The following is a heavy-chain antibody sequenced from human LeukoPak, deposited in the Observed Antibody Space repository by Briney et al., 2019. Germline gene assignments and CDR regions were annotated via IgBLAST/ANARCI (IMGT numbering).Heavy chain of an antibody. CDR3: ARLMITFGGVIAPVDAFDI. CDR1: GFTVSSNY. CDR2: IYSGGST. V-gene: IGHV3-53*01. J-gene: IGHJ3*02. Sequence: GGSLRLSCAASGFTVSSNYMSWVRQAPGKGLEWVLVIYSGGSTYYADSVKGRFTISRDNSKNTLYLQMNSLRAEDTAVYYCARLMITFGGVIAPVDAFDIWGQGTMVTVSS. D-gene: IGHD3-16*02.